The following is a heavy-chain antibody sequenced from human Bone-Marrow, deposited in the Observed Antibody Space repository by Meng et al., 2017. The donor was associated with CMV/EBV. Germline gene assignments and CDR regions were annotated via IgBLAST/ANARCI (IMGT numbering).Heavy chain of an antibody. CDR1: GHSFSTANF. V-gene: IGHV4-38-2*02. D-gene: IGHD2-2*01. Sequence: GSLRLSCTVSGHSFSTANFWGWIRQPPGKGLEWIGVYDTGTTFYNTSPKSRVAIAVVTSDTQFSLKLRAVTTADTAVYYGVRQILVVPARGYGGDDWGQGTTVTVSS. J-gene: IGHJ6*02. CDR2: VYDTGTT. CDR3: VRQILVVPARGYGGDD.